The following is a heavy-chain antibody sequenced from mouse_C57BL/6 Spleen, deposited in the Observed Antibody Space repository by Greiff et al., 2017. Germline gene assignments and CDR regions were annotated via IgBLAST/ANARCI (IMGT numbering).Heavy chain of an antibody. Sequence: EVQRVESGGGLVKPGGSLKLSCAASGFPFSDYGMHWVRQAPEKGLEWVAYISSGSSTIYSADTVKGRFTISRDNAKNTLFLQRTNLESEDTAMYYCAEDSHCYGAMDYWGQGTSVTVAS. J-gene: IGHJ4*01. CDR1: GFPFSDYG. CDR2: ISSGSSTI. D-gene: IGHD2-12*01. V-gene: IGHV5-17*01. CDR3: AEDSHCYGAMDY.